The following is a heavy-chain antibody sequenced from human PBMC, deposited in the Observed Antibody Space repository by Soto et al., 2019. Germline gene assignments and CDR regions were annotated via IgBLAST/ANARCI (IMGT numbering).Heavy chain of an antibody. CDR2: ISPYSGHT. V-gene: IGHV1-18*04. D-gene: IGHD2-15*01. Sequence: QGQLVQSGGEVTKPGASVKVSCNASGYTFTSYGISWVRQAPGQGLEWMGWISPYSGHTKDAQRVQGRVTLTTETSTGTAYMELRSLASDDTAGDYCARDRCATGTCYTHHLAVWGEGTTVKVSS. CDR1: GYTFTSYG. CDR3: ARDRCATGTCYTHHLAV. J-gene: IGHJ6*01.